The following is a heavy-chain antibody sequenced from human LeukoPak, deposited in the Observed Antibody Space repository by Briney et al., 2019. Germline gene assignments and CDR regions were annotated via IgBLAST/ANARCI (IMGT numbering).Heavy chain of an antibody. CDR3: ARAAVAGKNDFDY. CDR2: INGDGSNS. CDR1: GFTFTTYW. Sequence: GGSLRLSCVASGFTFTTYWMHWVRQAPGKGLVWVSRINGDGSNSNYADSVKGRFTISRDNAKNSLYLQMNSLRAEDTAVYYCARAAVAGKNDFDYWGQGTLVTVSS. V-gene: IGHV3-74*01. D-gene: IGHD6-19*01. J-gene: IGHJ4*02.